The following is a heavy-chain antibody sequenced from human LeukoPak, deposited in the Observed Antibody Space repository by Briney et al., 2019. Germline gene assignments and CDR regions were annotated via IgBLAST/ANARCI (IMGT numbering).Heavy chain of an antibody. CDR2: INRDGGLT. V-gene: IGHV3-74*01. D-gene: IGHD6-13*01. Sequence: GGSVRLPCVASGFTFSENWMHWVRQAPGKGLAWVSHINRDGGLTNYADSVKGRFTISRDNARNTVYLQMSSPRVEDTAIYFCAREEHRLAEAGTSAFDLGGQGTLVTVSP. CDR3: AREEHRLAEAGTSAFDL. CDR1: GFTFSENW. J-gene: IGHJ3*01.